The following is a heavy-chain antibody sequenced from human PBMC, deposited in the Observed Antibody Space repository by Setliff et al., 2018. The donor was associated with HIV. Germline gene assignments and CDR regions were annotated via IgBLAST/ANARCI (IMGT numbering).Heavy chain of an antibody. J-gene: IGHJ6*03. Sequence: SETLSLTCTVSAGSIRSSTYYWAWIRQPPGKGLEWIGTIYYRGNTYYNPSLKSRVTISGDTSKNQFSLKLSSVTAADTAVYYCARGLRSSTYYYYYYMGVWGKGTTVTVSS. CDR1: AGSIRSSTYY. CDR2: IYYRGNT. V-gene: IGHV4-39*07. CDR3: ARGLRSSTYYYYYYMGV. D-gene: IGHD6-6*01.